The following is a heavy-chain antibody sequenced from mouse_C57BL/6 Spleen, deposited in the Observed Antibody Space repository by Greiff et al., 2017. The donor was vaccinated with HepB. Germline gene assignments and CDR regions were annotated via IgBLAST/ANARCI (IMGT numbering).Heavy chain of an antibody. V-gene: IGHV1-53*01. Sequence: VQLVESGTELVKPGASVKLSCKASGYTFTSYWMHWVKQRPGQGLEWIGNINPSNGGTNYNEKFKSKATLTVDKSSSTAYMQLSSLTSEDSAVYYCARGPYYYGSSLNLDYWGQGTTLTVSS. J-gene: IGHJ2*01. CDR3: ARGPYYYGSSLNLDY. D-gene: IGHD1-1*01. CDR2: INPSNGGT. CDR1: GYTFTSYW.